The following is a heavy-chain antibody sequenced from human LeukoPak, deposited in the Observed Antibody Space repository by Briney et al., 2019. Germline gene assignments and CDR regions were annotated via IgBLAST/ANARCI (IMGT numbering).Heavy chain of an antibody. CDR2: INHSGST. CDR1: GGPFSAYY. CDR3: AQQYSSGWYPY. D-gene: IGHD6-19*01. J-gene: IGHJ4*02. V-gene: IGHV4-34*01. Sequence: SETLSLTCAVFGGPFSAYYWSWIRQPPGKGLEWIGEINHSGSTNYNPSLKSRVTISVDTSKNQFSLKLSSVTAADTAVYYCAQQYSSGWYPYWGQGTLVTVSS.